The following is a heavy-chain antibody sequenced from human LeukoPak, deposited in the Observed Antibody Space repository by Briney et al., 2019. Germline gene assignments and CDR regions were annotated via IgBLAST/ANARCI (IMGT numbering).Heavy chain of an antibody. Sequence: SETLSLTCTVSGGSISSYYWSWIRQPPGRGLEWIGYIYYSGSTNYNPSLKSRVTISVDTSKNQFSLKLSSVTAADTAVYYCARGGFREFDSWGQGTLVNVSS. D-gene: IGHD3-10*01. V-gene: IGHV4-59*01. CDR1: GGSISSYY. CDR2: IYYSGST. CDR3: ARGGFREFDS. J-gene: IGHJ4*02.